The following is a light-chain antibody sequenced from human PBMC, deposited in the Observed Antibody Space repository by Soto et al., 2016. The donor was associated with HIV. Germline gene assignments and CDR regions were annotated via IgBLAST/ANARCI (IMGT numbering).Light chain of an antibody. CDR3: QQYDSNSPTWT. J-gene: IGKJ1*01. CDR1: QSISNW. V-gene: IGKV1-5*03. CDR2: QAS. Sequence: DIRMTQSPSTLSASVGDRVTITCRASQSISNWLAWYQQKPGKAPKLLIYQASSLESGVPSRFSGSGSGTAFTLTISSLQPDDFATYYCQQYDSNSPTWTFGQGTKVEIK.